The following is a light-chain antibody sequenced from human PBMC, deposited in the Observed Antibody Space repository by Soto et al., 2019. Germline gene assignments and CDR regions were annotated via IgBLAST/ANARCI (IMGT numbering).Light chain of an antibody. CDR2: AAS. Sequence: DIQMTQSPSTLSGSVGDRVIITCRASQTISSWLAWYQQKPGKAPKLLIYAASSLQSGVPSRFSGSVSGTDFTLTISSLQPEDFATYYCQQTYSTPPTFGQGTKVDIK. CDR3: QQTYSTPPT. CDR1: QTISSW. J-gene: IGKJ1*01. V-gene: IGKV1-39*01.